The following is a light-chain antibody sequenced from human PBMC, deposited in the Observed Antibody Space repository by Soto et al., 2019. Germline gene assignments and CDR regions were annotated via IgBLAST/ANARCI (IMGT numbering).Light chain of an antibody. V-gene: IGLV1-40*01. CDR3: QSYDNNLRGVL. CDR1: SSNIGAGSD. CDR2: GNK. Sequence: QSVLTQPPSVSGAPGQIVTISCTGSSSNIGAGSDVHWYQQSPGRVPKLLVYGNKHRPSGVPDRFSASKSGTLASLAITGLQADDEADYYCQSYDNNLRGVLFGGGTKLTVL. J-gene: IGLJ2*01.